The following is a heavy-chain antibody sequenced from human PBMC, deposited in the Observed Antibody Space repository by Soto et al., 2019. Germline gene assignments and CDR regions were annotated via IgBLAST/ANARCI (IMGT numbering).Heavy chain of an antibody. CDR2: INSGGNIT. CDR3: ARSLWSPYFYYGLDV. CDR1: GFTFSRYW. J-gene: IGHJ6*02. D-gene: IGHD2-21*01. V-gene: IGHV3-74*01. Sequence: GGSLRLSCAASGFTFSRYWMYWVRQVPGKGLVWVSHINSGGNITPYADSVRGRFTISRDNSKNTLYLDMHSLTSDDTAVYFCARSLWSPYFYYGLDVWGHGTTVTVSS.